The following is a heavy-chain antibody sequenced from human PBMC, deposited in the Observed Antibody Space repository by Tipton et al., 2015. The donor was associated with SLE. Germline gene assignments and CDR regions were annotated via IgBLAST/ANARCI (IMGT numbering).Heavy chain of an antibody. J-gene: IGHJ4*02. D-gene: IGHD2-2*01. Sequence: TLSLTCTVSGGSISSYYWSWIRQPPGKGLEWIGYIYTSGSTNYNPSLKSRVTISVDTSKNQFSLKLSSVTAADTAVYYCARVPVGYCSSTSCSLVHYFDYWGQGTLVTVSS. CDR2: IYTSGST. CDR3: ARVPVGYCSSTSCSLVHYFDY. CDR1: GGSISSYY. V-gene: IGHV4-4*09.